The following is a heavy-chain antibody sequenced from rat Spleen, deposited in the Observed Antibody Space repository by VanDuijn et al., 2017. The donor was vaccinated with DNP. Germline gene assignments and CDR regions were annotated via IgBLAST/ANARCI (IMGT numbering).Heavy chain of an antibody. CDR2: INSAGST. V-gene: IGHV3-3*01. CDR3: ARSGTYYGSNYVGYYVMDV. CDR1: GYSITSSYR. D-gene: IGHD1-9*01. J-gene: IGHJ4*01. Sequence: EVQLQESGPGLVKPSQSLSLTCSVTGYSITSSYRWNWIRKFPGNKLEWMGYINSAGSTNYNPSLKSRISITRDTSKNQFFLQLTSVTTEDTSTYYCARSGTYYGSNYVGYYVMDVWGQGASVTVSS.